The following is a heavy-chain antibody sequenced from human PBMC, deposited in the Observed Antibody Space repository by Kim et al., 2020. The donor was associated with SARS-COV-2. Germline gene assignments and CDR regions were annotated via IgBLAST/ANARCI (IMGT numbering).Heavy chain of an antibody. D-gene: IGHD3-22*01. V-gene: IGHV3-74*01. CDR1: GFTFRRFW. CDR2: LSDDGRTT. Sequence: GGSLRLSCVASGFTFRRFWMHWVRQVPGKGLVWVSGLSDDGRTTRYADSVRGRFTISRDNAKNTLFLQMNSLTVEDTGIYYCVRIRHYYDSTGHPYWGQGTQVTVSS. CDR3: VRIRHYYDSTGHPY. J-gene: IGHJ4*02.